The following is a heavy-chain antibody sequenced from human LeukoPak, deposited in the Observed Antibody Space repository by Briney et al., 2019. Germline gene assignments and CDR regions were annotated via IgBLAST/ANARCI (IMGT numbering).Heavy chain of an antibody. J-gene: IGHJ1*01. CDR1: GGSISSYY. V-gene: IGHV4-59*01. Sequence: SETQSLTCTVSGGSISSYYWSWIRQPPGKGLEWIGYIYYSGNTNYNPSLMNRVTISVDKSKNQFSLKLTSVTAADTAVYYCARGDYSDYRYFQHWGQGTLVTVSS. CDR2: IYYSGNT. D-gene: IGHD4-11*01. CDR3: ARGDYSDYRYFQH.